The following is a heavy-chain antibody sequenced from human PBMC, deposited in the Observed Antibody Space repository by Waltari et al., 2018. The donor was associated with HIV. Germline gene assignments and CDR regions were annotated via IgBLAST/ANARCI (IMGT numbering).Heavy chain of an antibody. CDR2: NNPNSGNT. V-gene: IGHV1-8*01. J-gene: IGHJ4*02. Sequence: QVQLVQSGAEVKKPGASVKVSCKASGYTFTSYDITWVRQATGHGLEWMGWNNPNSGNTGYAQKFQGRFTMTRNTSISTAYMELSSLRSEDTAVYYCARDYYDSSGYSYFDYWGQGTLVTVSS. CDR1: GYTFTSYD. CDR3: ARDYYDSSGYSYFDY. D-gene: IGHD3-22*01.